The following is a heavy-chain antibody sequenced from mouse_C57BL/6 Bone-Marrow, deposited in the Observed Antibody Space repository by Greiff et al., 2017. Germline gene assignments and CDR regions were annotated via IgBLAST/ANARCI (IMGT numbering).Heavy chain of an antibody. CDR2: IDPSDSYT. Sequence: QVQLQQPGAELVMPGASVKLSCKASGYTFTGYWMHWVKQRPGQGLEWIGGIDPSDSYTNYNQKFKGKSTLTVDKSSSTAYMELRSLTSGDSAVYYCVRERLDWDDFDYWGQGTTLTVSS. CDR3: VRERLDWDDFDY. CDR1: GYTFTGYW. J-gene: IGHJ2*01. V-gene: IGHV1-69*01. D-gene: IGHD4-1*01.